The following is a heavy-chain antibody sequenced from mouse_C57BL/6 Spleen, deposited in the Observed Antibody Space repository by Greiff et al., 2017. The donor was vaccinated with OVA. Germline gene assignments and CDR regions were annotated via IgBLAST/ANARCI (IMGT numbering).Heavy chain of an antibody. CDR1: GYTFTSYW. D-gene: IGHD4-1*01. CDR3: ARSWDERYFDV. CDR2: IHPNSGST. Sequence: VQLQQPGAELVKPGASVKLSCKASGYTFTSYWMHWVKQRPGQGLEWIGMIHPNSGSTNYNEKFKSKATLTVDKSSSTAYMQLSSLTSEDSAVYYCARSWDERYFDVWGTGTTVTVSS. V-gene: IGHV1-64*01. J-gene: IGHJ1*03.